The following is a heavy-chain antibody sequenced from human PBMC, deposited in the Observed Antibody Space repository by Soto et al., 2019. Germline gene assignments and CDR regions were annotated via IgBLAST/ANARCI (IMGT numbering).Heavy chain of an antibody. V-gene: IGHV4-34*01. CDR2: INHSGST. J-gene: IGHJ3*02. D-gene: IGHD2-2*01. Sequence: QVQLQQWGAGLLKPSETLSLTCAVYGGSFSGYYWSWIRQPPGKGLEWIGEINHSGSTNYNPSLKSRVTISVDASRNQFSLKLSSVTAADTAVYYCASGQYCSSTSFTSFSAFDIWGQGPMVTVSS. CDR1: GGSFSGYY. CDR3: ASGQYCSSTSFTSFSAFDI.